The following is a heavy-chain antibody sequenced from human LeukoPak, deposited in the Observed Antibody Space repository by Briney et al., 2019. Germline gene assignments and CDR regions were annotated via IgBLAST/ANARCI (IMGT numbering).Heavy chain of an antibody. CDR2: ISGSGGST. Sequence: GGSLRLSCAASGFTFSNYWMGWVRQAPGKGLEWVSAISGSGGSTYYADSVKGRFTISRDNSKNTLYLQMNSLRAEDTAVYYCAKDLIAVAGTPDYWGRGTLVTVSS. V-gene: IGHV3-23*01. J-gene: IGHJ4*02. D-gene: IGHD6-19*01. CDR3: AKDLIAVAGTPDY. CDR1: GFTFSNYW.